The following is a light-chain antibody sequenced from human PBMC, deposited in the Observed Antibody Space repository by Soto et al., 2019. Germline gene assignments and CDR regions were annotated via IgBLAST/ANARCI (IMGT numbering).Light chain of an antibody. CDR2: DVS. CDR1: SSDVGGYNY. V-gene: IGLV2-14*01. J-gene: IGLJ2*01. Sequence: QSALTQPASVSGSPGQSITISCTGTSSDVGGYNYVSWYQQHPGKAPKLMIYDVSNRPSGVSNRFSGSKSGNTASLTLSGFRAEDEADYYCSSYTGSGTLVVFGGGTKLTVL. CDR3: SSYTGSGTLVV.